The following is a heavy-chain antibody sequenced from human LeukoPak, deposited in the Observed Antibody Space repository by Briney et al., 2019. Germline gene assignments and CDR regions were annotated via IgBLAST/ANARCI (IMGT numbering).Heavy chain of an antibody. Sequence: GESLQISFKGSGYSFTSYWIGWGRPMPGKGLEWRGIIYPGDSDTRYSPSFQGQVTISADKSISTAYLQWSSLKASDTAMYYCARQYCSSTSCHGNWFDPWGQGTLVTVSS. J-gene: IGHJ5*02. CDR3: ARQYCSSTSCHGNWFDP. D-gene: IGHD2-2*01. V-gene: IGHV5-51*01. CDR1: GYSFTSYW. CDR2: IYPGDSDT.